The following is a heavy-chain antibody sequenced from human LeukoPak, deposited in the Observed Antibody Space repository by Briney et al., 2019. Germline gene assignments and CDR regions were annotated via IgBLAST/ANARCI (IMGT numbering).Heavy chain of an antibody. Sequence: SETLSLTCAVYDGSFSGYYWSWIRQPPGKGLEWIGEINHSGSTNYNPSLKSRVTISVDTSKNQFSLKLSSVTAADTAVYYCARGARYGSGSYYPQSWPRFDPWGQGTLVTVSS. CDR2: INHSGST. V-gene: IGHV4-34*01. CDR3: ARGARYGSGSYYPQSWPRFDP. D-gene: IGHD3-10*01. CDR1: DGSFSGYY. J-gene: IGHJ5*02.